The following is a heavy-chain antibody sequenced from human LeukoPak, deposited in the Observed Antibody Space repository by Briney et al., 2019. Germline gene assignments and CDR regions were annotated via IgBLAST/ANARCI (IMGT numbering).Heavy chain of an antibody. Sequence: SETLSLTCAVYGGSFSGYYWSWIRQPPGKGLEWIGEINHSGSTNYNPSLKSRATISVDTSKNQFALKLSSVTAADTAVYYCARLRLTGYAYFDYWGQGTLVTVSS. D-gene: IGHD3-9*01. J-gene: IGHJ4*02. CDR2: INHSGST. CDR3: ARLRLTGYAYFDY. CDR1: GGSFSGYY. V-gene: IGHV4-34*01.